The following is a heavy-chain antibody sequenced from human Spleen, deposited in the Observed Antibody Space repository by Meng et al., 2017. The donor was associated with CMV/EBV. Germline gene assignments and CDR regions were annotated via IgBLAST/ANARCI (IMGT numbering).Heavy chain of an antibody. D-gene: IGHD1-26*01. Sequence: SETLSLTCIVPGDSISGSTYYWGWIRQPPGKGLEWIGSMYYSETTYYNPSLKTRVTISIDTSMNQFSLRLTSVTAADTAVFYCARGDSGSYYFDYWGPGTLVTVSS. V-gene: IGHV4-39*07. CDR1: GDSISGSTYY. CDR2: MYYSETT. CDR3: ARGDSGSYYFDY. J-gene: IGHJ4*02.